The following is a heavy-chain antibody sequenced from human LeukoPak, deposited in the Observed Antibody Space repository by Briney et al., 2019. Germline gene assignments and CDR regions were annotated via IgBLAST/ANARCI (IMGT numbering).Heavy chain of an antibody. J-gene: IGHJ3*02. CDR1: GFTVSSNF. D-gene: IGHD1-14*01. CDR2: IYSGGST. Sequence: GGSLRLSCAASGFTVSSNFMSWVRQAPGKGLEWVSVIYSGGSTYYADSVKGRFTISRDNSKNTLYLQMNSLRAEDTAVYYCARETTGAFDIWGQGTMVTVSS. V-gene: IGHV3-53*01. CDR3: ARETTGAFDI.